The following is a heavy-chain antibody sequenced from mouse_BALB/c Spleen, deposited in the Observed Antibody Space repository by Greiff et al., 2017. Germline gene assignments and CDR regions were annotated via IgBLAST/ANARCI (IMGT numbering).Heavy chain of an antibody. CDR3: ASSLLRPPYAMDD. CDR2: INSNGGST. J-gene: IGHJ4*01. D-gene: IGHD1-2*01. CDR1: GFTFSSYG. V-gene: IGHV5-6-3*01. Sequence: EVKLVESGGGLVQPGGSLKLSCAASGFTFSSYGMSWVRQTPDKRLELVATINSNGGSTYYPDSVKGRFTISRDNAKNTLYLQMSSLKSEDTAMYYCASSLLRPPYAMDDWGQGTSVTVSS.